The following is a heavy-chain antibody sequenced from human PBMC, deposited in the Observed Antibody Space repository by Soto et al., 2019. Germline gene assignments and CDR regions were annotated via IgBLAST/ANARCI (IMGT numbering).Heavy chain of an antibody. D-gene: IGHD3-22*01. CDR1: GFSLSTSGMC. CDR2: IDWDDAK. CDR3: ARIPRYYYDNNGYYYEGVDAFDI. J-gene: IGHJ3*02. V-gene: IGHV2-70*01. Sequence: SGPTLVNPTQTLTLTCTFSGFSLSTSGMCVSWIRQPPGKALEWLALIDWDDAKYCSTSLKTRLTISKDTSKNQVVLTLTNMDPVDTATYYCARIPRYYYDNNGYYYEGVDAFDIWGQGTMVTVSS.